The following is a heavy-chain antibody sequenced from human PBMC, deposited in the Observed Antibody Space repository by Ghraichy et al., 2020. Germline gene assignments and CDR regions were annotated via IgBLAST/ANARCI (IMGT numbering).Heavy chain of an antibody. CDR3: ARDGIVLGFDP. CDR2: ISSSGTT. Sequence: TLSLTCTVSGGSISSGGYYWSWIRQHPGKGVEWIGYISSSGTTYSNPSLKSRVTISVDTSKNQFSLRLTSVTAADTAIYYCARDGIVLGFDPWGQGTLVTVSS. D-gene: IGHD2/OR15-2a*01. J-gene: IGHJ5*02. CDR1: GGSISSGGYY. V-gene: IGHV4-31*03.